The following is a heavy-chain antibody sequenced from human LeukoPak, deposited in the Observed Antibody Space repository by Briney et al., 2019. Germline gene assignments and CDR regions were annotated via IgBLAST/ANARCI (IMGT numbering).Heavy chain of an antibody. CDR3: AKAPVTSCRGAFCYPFDY. CDR1: GFTFGDYS. V-gene: IGHV3-48*01. D-gene: IGHD2-15*01. CDR2: ISSSSSTI. J-gene: IGHJ4*02. Sequence: GGSLRLSCTASGFTFGDYSMNWVRQAPGKGLEWVSYISSSSSTIYYADSVKGRFTISRDNAKNSLYLQMNSLRAEDAAVYYCAKAPVTSCRGAFCYPFDYWGQGTLVTVSS.